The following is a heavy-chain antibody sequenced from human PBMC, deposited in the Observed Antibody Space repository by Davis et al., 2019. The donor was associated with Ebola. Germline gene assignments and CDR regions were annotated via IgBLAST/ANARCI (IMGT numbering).Heavy chain of an antibody. Sequence: AASVKVSCKASGYTFTSYAMNWVRQAPGQGLEWMGWINTNTGNPTYAQGFTGRFVFSLDTSVSTAYLQISSLKAEDTAVYYCARAEYDYVWGSYRAEIGGYWGQGTLVTVSS. D-gene: IGHD3-16*02. CDR2: INTNTGNP. J-gene: IGHJ4*02. CDR1: GYTFTSYA. V-gene: IGHV7-4-1*02. CDR3: ARAEYDYVWGSYRAEIGGY.